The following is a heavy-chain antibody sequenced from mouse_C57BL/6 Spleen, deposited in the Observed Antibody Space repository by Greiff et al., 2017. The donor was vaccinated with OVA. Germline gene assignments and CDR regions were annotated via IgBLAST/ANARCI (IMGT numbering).Heavy chain of an antibody. D-gene: IGHD4-1*01. J-gene: IGHJ2*01. V-gene: IGHV1-59*01. Sequence: QVQLQQPGAELVRPGTSVKLSCKASGYTFTSYWMHWVKQRPGQGLEWIGVIDLSDSYTNYNQKFKGKATLTVDTSSSTAYMQLSSLTSEDSAVYYCALGREGYFDYWGQGTTLTVSS. CDR1: GYTFTSYW. CDR2: IDLSDSYT. CDR3: ALGREGYFDY.